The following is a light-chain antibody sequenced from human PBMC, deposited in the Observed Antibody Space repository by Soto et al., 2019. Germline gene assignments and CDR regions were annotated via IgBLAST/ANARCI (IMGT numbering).Light chain of an antibody. CDR1: QSISSW. V-gene: IGKV1-5*03. CDR2: KAS. CDR3: QQYNSYPWT. Sequence: DIQMTQSPSTLSASVGDRVTITCRASQSISSWLAWYQHKPGKAPKVLIYKASSLESGVPSRFSGSGSGTEFTLTISSLQPDDFATYYCQQYNSYPWTCGQGTKVEIK. J-gene: IGKJ1*01.